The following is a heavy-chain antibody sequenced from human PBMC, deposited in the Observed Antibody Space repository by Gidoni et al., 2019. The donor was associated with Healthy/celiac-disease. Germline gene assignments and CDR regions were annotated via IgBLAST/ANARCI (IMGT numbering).Heavy chain of an antibody. CDR1: GGSISSSSYY. CDR3: ASPQGDYVWGSYDY. D-gene: IGHD3-16*01. J-gene: IGHJ4*02. V-gene: IGHV4-39*01. CDR2: IYYSGST. Sequence: QLQLQESGPGLVKPSETLSLTCTVSGGSISSSSYYWGWIRQPPGKGLEWIGSIYYSGSTYYNPSLKSRVTISVDTSKNQFSLKLSSVTAADTAVYYCASPQGDYVWGSYDYWGQGTLVTVSS.